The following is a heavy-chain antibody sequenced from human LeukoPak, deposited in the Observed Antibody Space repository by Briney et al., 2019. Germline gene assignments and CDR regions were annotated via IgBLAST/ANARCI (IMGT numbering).Heavy chain of an antibody. J-gene: IGHJ6*03. CDR2: ISRGGGT. V-gene: IGHV3-53*01. Sequence: PGGSLRLSCSTSGFGVSSEYMSWVRQSPGKGLEWVSGISRGGGTYYGDSVKGRFTISRDISKNTLDLQMNNLRVEDTAVYLCAREGEYSFWRSYGTYDYYYFMDVWGKGTTVTVSS. CDR3: AREGEYSFWRSYGTYDYYYFMDV. D-gene: IGHD3-3*01. CDR1: GFGVSSEY.